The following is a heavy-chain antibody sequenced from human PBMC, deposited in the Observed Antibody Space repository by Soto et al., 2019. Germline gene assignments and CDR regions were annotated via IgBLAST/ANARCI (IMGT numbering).Heavy chain of an antibody. V-gene: IGHV3-23*01. CDR3: AKDLVYGDYVQSFDY. CDR2: ISGSGGST. Sequence: GGSLRLSCAASGFTFSSYAMSWVRQAPGKGLEWVSAISGSGGSTYYADSVKGRFTISRDNSKNTLYLQMNSLRAEDTAVYYCAKDLVYGDYVQSFDYWGQGTLVTVSS. CDR1: GFTFSSYA. J-gene: IGHJ4*02. D-gene: IGHD4-17*01.